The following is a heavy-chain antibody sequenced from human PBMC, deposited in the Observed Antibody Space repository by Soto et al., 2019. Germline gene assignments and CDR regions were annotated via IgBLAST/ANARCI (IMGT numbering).Heavy chain of an antibody. CDR2: ISHDGINK. D-gene: IGHD6-19*01. J-gene: IGHJ5*02. V-gene: IGHV3-30-3*01. CDR3: GRDMYSSDYFVTWFEP. CDR1: GFSFSSYA. Sequence: QVRLVESGGGVVQPGRSLRLSCTASGFSFSSYAMYWFRQPPGKGLEWVAVISHDGINKHYADSVKGRVTVSRDNSNHSLDLQLNSLRGEDTVMYSGGRDMYSSDYFVTWFEPWGQGTLVTVSS.